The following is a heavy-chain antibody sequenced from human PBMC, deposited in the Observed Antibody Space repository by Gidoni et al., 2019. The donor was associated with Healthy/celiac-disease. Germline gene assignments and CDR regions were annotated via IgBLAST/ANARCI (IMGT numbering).Heavy chain of an antibody. Sequence: QVQLQESGPGLVTPSETLSLTCPVSGGSISSYYRSWIRQPPGKGLEWIGYMYYSGSTHYNPSLKSRVTISVDTSKNQFSLKLTSVTAADTAVYYCARRADFWSGYFDYWGLGTLVTVSS. CDR3: ARRADFWSGYFDY. J-gene: IGHJ4*02. CDR2: MYYSGST. CDR1: GGSISSYY. V-gene: IGHV4-59*08. D-gene: IGHD3-3*01.